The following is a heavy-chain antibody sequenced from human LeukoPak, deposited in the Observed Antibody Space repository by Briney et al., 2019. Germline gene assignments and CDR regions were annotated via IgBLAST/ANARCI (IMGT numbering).Heavy chain of an antibody. Sequence: GGSLRLSCAASGFTFSSSWMHWVRQAPGRGLVWLSHINPDGSTTNYADSVKGRFTISRDNAKNTLYLQMNSRRAEDTAVYYCSRDRPRSGHCGQGTLVTVSS. D-gene: IGHD3-10*01. J-gene: IGHJ4*02. V-gene: IGHV3-74*01. CDR2: INPDGSTT. CDR3: SRDRPRSGH. CDR1: GFTFSSSW.